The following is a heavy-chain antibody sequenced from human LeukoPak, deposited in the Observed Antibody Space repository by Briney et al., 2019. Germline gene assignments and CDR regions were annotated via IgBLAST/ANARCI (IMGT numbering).Heavy chain of an antibody. J-gene: IGHJ4*02. CDR1: GGSISSYY. V-gene: IGHV4-59*01. CDR3: ARDRGRYSSGFDY. D-gene: IGHD6-19*01. Sequence: PSETLSLTCTVSGGSISSYYWSWVRQPPGKGLEWIGYIYYSGSTNYNPSLKSRVTISVDTSKNQFSLKLSSVSAADTAVYYCARDRGRYSSGFDYWGQGTLVTVSS. CDR2: IYYSGST.